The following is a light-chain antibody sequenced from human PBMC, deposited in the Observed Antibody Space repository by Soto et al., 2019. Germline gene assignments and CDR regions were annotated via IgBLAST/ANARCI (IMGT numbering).Light chain of an antibody. CDR3: QQYGSTPLT. CDR1: QSVSSSY. V-gene: IGKV3-20*01. CDR2: GAS. Sequence: EIVLTQSPGTLSLSPGERATLSCRASQSVSSSYLAWYQQKTGQAPRLLIYGASSRATGIPERFSGSGSGTEFSLTISSLQPEDVAASYCQQYGSTPLTFGGGTKVEIK. J-gene: IGKJ4*01.